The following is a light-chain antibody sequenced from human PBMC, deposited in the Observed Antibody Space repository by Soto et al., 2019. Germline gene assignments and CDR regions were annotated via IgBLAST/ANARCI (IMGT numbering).Light chain of an antibody. CDR3: QHYSGFPYP. Sequence: DIQMTQSPSTLSASVGDRVTITCRASQSISTWLTWYQQKPGKYPKRLIYKASSLESGVPSTFSGSASGTEFTLAISSLQPDDFATDDCQHYSGFPYPFGQGTKLESK. J-gene: IGKJ2*01. V-gene: IGKV1-5*03. CDR1: QSISTW. CDR2: KAS.